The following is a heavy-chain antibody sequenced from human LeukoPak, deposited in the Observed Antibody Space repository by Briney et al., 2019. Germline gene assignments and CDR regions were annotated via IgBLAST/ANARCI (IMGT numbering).Heavy chain of an antibody. J-gene: IGHJ5*02. D-gene: IGHD1-14*01. CDR2: INSDSST. Sequence: PGGSLRLSCAASGFTVSSKYMNWVRQAPGKGLEWVSVINSDSSTYYADSVKGRFAISRDNSKNTLYLQMNSLRVEDTAVYYCARDFFALTKPWGQGTLVTVSS. V-gene: IGHV3-66*01. CDR1: GFTVSSKY. CDR3: ARDFFALTKP.